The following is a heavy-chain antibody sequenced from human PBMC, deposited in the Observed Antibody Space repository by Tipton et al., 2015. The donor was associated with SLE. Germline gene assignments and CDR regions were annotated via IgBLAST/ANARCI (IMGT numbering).Heavy chain of an antibody. CDR3: ARNLGPEWMATKRGYFDL. D-gene: IGHD5-24*01. Sequence: TLSLTCTVSGGSISSSGYSWSWIRQPPGKGLEWVGYISYSGTTYYNTSLKSRVTVSIDTSKNQFSLKLTSVTAADTAVYYCARNLGPEWMATKRGYFDLWGRGTLVTVSS. CDR1: GGSISSSGYS. J-gene: IGHJ2*01. V-gene: IGHV4-30-2*01. CDR2: ISYSGTT.